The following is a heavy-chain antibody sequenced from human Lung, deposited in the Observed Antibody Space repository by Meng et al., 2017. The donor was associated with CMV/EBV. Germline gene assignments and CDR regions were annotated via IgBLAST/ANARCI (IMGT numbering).Heavy chain of an antibody. Sequence: VQLREAGPALVKPSETLYLTCAVSGDSITNHNWWAWVRQPPGKGLEWIGEIPHRGSSAYNPSLKSRVSMSIDKSKNQFSLKLTSVTAADTAVYHCLRRSGGSVWGQGTLVTVSS. J-gene: IGHJ1*01. CDR1: GDSITNHNW. CDR2: IPHRGSS. CDR3: LRRSGGSV. V-gene: IGHV4-4*02. D-gene: IGHD3-10*01.